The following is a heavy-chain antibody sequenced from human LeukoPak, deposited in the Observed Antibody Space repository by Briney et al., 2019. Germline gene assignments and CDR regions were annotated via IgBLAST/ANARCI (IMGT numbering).Heavy chain of an antibody. CDR3: ARSMVQGAIITPDLGY. CDR1: GYTFTGYY. V-gene: IGHV1-2*02. Sequence: ASLKVSCKASGYTFTGYYMHWVRQAPGQGLEWMGWINPNSGGTNYAQKFQGRVTMTRDTSISTAYMELSRLRSDDTAVYYCARSMVQGAIITPDLGYWGQRTLVTVSS. J-gene: IGHJ4*02. CDR2: INPNSGGT. D-gene: IGHD3-10*01.